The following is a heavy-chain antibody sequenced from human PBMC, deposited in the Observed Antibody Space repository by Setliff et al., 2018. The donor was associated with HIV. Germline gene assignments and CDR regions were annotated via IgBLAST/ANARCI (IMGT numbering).Heavy chain of an antibody. V-gene: IGHV4-38-2*01. D-gene: IGHD5-12*01. J-gene: IGHJ4*02. Sequence: ASETLSLTCAVSGYSISSGYYWGWIRQPPGKGLEGIGSIFHSAATNYNPSLKSRFTKSIDTSKTQFSLRLTSVTAADTAVYYCARRVAYGDDYFDYWGPGILVTVSS. CDR1: GYSISSGYY. CDR2: IFHSAAT. CDR3: ARRVAYGDDYFDY.